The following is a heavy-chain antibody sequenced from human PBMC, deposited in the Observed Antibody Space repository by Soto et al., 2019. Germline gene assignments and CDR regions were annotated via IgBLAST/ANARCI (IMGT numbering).Heavy chain of an antibody. CDR1: GFTFSSNS. CDR2: ISSSSSTI. Sequence: EVQVVESGGGLVQPGGSLRLSCAASGFTFSSNSMNWVRQAPGKGLEWISYISSSSSTIYAASVKGRFTISRDNAKNSLYLQMNSLRDEDTAVYYCARVIWSGHLTSDLWGQGTLVTGSS. D-gene: IGHD3-3*01. CDR3: ARVIWSGHLTSDL. V-gene: IGHV3-48*02. J-gene: IGHJ5*02.